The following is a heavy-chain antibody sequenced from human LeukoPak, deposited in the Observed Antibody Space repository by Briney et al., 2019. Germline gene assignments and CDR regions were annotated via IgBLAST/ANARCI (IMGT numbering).Heavy chain of an antibody. CDR1: GYNFTVYW. CDR2: IYPGDSDT. V-gene: IGHV5-51*01. Sequence: GESLKISCKTSGYNFTVYWIGWVRQMPGKGLECMGIIYPGDSDTRYSPSFQGQVTISADKSISTAHLQWSSLKASDTAMYYCARRIAAAEAFDIWGQGTMVTVSS. D-gene: IGHD6-13*01. J-gene: IGHJ3*02. CDR3: ARRIAAAEAFDI.